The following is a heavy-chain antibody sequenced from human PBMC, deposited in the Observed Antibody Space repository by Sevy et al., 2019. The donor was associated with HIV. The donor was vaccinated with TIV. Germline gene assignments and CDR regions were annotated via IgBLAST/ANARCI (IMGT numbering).Heavy chain of an antibody. J-gene: IGHJ4*02. CDR2: ISASGDTT. CDR3: TNHYDTGGRLDYFDY. V-gene: IGHV3-23*01. CDR1: GFTFSTYA. D-gene: IGHD3-22*01. Sequence: GGSLRLSCAASGFTFSTYAMSWVRQAPRKGLEWVSAISASGDTTYYADSVKGRFTISRDKSESTLYLQMNSLRAEDTAIYYCTNHYDTGGRLDYFDYWGQGTLVTVSS.